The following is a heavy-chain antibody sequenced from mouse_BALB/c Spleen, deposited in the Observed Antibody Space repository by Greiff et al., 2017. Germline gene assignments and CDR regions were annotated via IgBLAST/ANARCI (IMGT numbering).Heavy chain of an antibody. CDR2: IRSKSNNYAT. V-gene: IGHV10-1*02. Sequence: GGGLVQPKGSLKLSCAASGFTFNTYAMNWVRQAPGKGLEWVARIRSKSNNYATYYADSVKDRFTISRDDSQSMLYLQMNNLKTEDTAMYYCVRSYYFDYWGQGTTLTVSS. CDR1: GFTFNTYA. CDR3: VRSYYFDY. J-gene: IGHJ2*01.